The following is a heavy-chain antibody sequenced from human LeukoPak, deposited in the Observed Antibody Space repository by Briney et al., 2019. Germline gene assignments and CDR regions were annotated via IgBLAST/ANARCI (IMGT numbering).Heavy chain of an antibody. Sequence: SETLSLTCTVSGGSISSYYWSWIRQPPGKGLEWIGYIYYSGSTNYNPSLKSRVTISVDTSKNQSSLKLSSVTAADTAVYYCARVGYCSSTSCGFDPWGQGTLVTVSS. CDR1: GGSISSYY. V-gene: IGHV4-59*01. D-gene: IGHD2-2*01. CDR3: ARVGYCSSTSCGFDP. CDR2: IYYSGST. J-gene: IGHJ5*02.